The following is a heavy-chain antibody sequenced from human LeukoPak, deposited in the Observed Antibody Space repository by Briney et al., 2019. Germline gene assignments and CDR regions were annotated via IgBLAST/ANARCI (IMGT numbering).Heavy chain of an antibody. CDR3: AREGFTSSWLYYYYYMDV. J-gene: IGHJ6*03. CDR1: GFTFSTYG. D-gene: IGHD6-13*01. Sequence: GGSLRLSCAASGFTFSTYGVHWVRQAPGKGLEWVAVIPSDGGNKYYADSVRGRFTISRDNSKNGLYLQMNSLRPEDTAIYYCAREGFTSSWLYYYYYMDVWDKGTTVTVSS. CDR2: IPSDGGNK. V-gene: IGHV3-30*04.